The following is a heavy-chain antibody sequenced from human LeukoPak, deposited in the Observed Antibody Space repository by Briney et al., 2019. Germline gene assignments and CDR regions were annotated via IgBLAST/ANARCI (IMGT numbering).Heavy chain of an antibody. CDR2: INDGDGNT. J-gene: IGHJ4*02. CDR3: ARERGEFGGSYFLDY. Sequence: ASVKVSCKASGYTFTSYAVHWVRRAPGQSLEWMGYINDGDGNTKYSQEFQGRVTITRDASASIVYMELSSLRSEDMAFYYCARERGEFGGSYFLDYWGQGTLVTVSS. D-gene: IGHD1-26*01. CDR1: GYTFTSYA. V-gene: IGHV1-3*03.